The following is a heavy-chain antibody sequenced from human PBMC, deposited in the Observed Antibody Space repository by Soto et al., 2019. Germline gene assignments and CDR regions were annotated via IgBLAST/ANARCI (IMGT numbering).Heavy chain of an antibody. CDR1: GFTFSSYG. Sequence: GGSLRLSCAASGFTFSSYGMHWVRQAPGKGLEWVAVISYDGSNKYYADSVKGRFTISRDNSKNTLYLQMNSLRAEDTAVYYCANPFGLPDPSSMDVWGQGTTVTVSS. J-gene: IGHJ6*02. CDR3: ANPFGLPDPSSMDV. V-gene: IGHV3-30*18. CDR2: ISYDGSNK. D-gene: IGHD3-16*01.